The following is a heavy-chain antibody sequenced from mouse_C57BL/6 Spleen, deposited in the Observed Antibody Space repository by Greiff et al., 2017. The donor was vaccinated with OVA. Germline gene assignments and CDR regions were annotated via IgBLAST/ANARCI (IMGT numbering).Heavy chain of an antibody. Sequence: QVQLKQPGTELVKPGATVKLSCKASGYTFTSYWMHWVKQRPGQGLEWIGNINPSNGGTNYNEKFKSKATLTVDKSSSTAYMQLSSLTSEDSAVYYCARGSNLYYYAMDYWGQGTSVTVSS. CDR3: ARGSNLYYYAMDY. D-gene: IGHD2-5*01. J-gene: IGHJ4*01. CDR2: INPSNGGT. CDR1: GYTFTSYW. V-gene: IGHV1-53*01.